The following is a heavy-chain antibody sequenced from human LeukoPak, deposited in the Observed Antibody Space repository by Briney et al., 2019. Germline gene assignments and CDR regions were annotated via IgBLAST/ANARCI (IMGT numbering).Heavy chain of an antibody. D-gene: IGHD3-22*01. CDR2: IGAYNVST. J-gene: IGHJ4*02. CDR3: ARDYYDSSGYRQNYFDY. Sequence: ASVKVSCKASGYTLTSYGISWVRQAPGQGLEWMGWIGAYNVSTNYAQKLQGRVTMTTDTSTSTAYMELRGLRSDDTAVYYCARDYYDSSGYRQNYFDYWGQGTLVTVSS. CDR1: GYTLTSYG. V-gene: IGHV1-18*01.